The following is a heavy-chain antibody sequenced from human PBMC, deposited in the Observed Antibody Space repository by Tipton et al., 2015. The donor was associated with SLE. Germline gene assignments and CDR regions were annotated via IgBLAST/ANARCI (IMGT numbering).Heavy chain of an antibody. V-gene: IGHV4-59*01. CDR2: IYYSGST. D-gene: IGHD2-21*01. J-gene: IGHJ3*02. CDR3: ARGNHYSFDI. CDR1: GGSISSYY. Sequence: TLSLTCTVSGGSISSYYWSWIRQPPGKGLEWIGYIYYSGSTNYNPSLKSRVTISVDTSKYQFSLKLSSVTAADTAVYYCARGNHYSFDIWGQGTMVTVSS.